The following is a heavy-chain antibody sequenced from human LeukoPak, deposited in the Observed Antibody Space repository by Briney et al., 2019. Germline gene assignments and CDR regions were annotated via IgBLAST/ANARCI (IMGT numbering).Heavy chain of an antibody. CDR3: AREGHCSSTVCYDPYNWFDP. CDR2: ISGYTGNT. Sequence: ASVKVSCNASGSTFTSYGISWVRQAPGQGLEWMGWISGYTGNTNYAQKLQGRVTMTTDTSTSTAYMELRSLRSDDTAVYYCAREGHCSSTVCYDPYNWFDPWGQGTLVTVSS. V-gene: IGHV1-18*01. J-gene: IGHJ5*02. D-gene: IGHD2-2*01. CDR1: GSTFTSYG.